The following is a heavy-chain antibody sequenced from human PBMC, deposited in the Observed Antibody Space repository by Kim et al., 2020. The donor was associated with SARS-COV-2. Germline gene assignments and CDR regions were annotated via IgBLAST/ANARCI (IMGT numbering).Heavy chain of an antibody. CDR3: ARDLGFSGGSYGDY. V-gene: IGHV3-33*01. D-gene: IGHD1-26*01. Sequence: AASVQGRFTISRANSQTALYMQMNSLSAEDTAVYYCARDLGFSGGSYGDYWGQGTLVTVSS. J-gene: IGHJ4*02.